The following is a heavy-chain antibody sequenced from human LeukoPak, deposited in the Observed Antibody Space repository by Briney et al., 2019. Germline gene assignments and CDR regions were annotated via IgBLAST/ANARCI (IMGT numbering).Heavy chain of an antibody. V-gene: IGHV3-53*01. Sequence: GSLRLSCLTSGFTLSTNAMSWVRQAPGKGLEWGSVIYSGGSTYYADSVKGRFTISRDNSKNTLYLQMNSLRAEDTAVYYCARDLNVINRYYDSSGYPTSPYWGQGTLVTVSS. CDR2: IYSGGST. D-gene: IGHD3-22*01. J-gene: IGHJ4*02. CDR3: ARDLNVINRYYDSSGYPTSPY. CDR1: GFTLSTNA.